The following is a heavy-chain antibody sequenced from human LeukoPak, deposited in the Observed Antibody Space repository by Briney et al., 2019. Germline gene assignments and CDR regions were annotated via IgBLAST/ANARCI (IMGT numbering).Heavy chain of an antibody. Sequence: PGASVKVSCKASGYTFTSYDINWVRQATGQGLEWMGWMNPNSGNTGYAQKFQGRVTMTRNTSISTAYMELSSLRSEDTAVYYCARGRELLRRYYFDYWGQGTLVTVSS. D-gene: IGHD1-26*01. V-gene: IGHV1-8*01. CDR3: ARGRELLRRYYFDY. CDR2: MNPNSGNT. CDR1: GYTFTSYD. J-gene: IGHJ4*02.